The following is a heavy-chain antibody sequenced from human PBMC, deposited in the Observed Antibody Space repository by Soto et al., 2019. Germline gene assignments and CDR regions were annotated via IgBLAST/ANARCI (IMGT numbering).Heavy chain of an antibody. J-gene: IGHJ4*02. CDR3: ARGSYYSGWV. V-gene: IGHV6-1*01. D-gene: IGHD6-19*01. Sequence: SQTLSLTCAISGDSVSSTSTAWSWIRQSPSRGLEWLGKTYYRSNWYTDYAVSVKSRITISPDTSKNQFSLQLNSVTPEDTAVYYCARGSYYSGWVWGQGTLVTVSS. CDR2: TYYRSNWYT. CDR1: GDSVSSTSTA.